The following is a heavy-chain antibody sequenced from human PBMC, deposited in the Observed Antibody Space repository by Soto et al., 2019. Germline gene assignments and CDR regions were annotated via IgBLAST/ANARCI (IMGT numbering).Heavy chain of an antibody. J-gene: IGHJ4*02. Sequence: QVQLVQSGTEVKKPGSSVKVSCKASGDTFSFYTINWVRQAPGLGLEWVGRINPIVSMSNYAQKFQGRVSMTADKSMITAYLELRSLRSDATAMYFCAASYGSGYRAFDYWGQGALVIFSS. V-gene: IGHV1-69*02. D-gene: IGHD3-10*01. CDR1: GDTFSFYT. CDR2: INPIVSMS. CDR3: AASYGSGYRAFDY.